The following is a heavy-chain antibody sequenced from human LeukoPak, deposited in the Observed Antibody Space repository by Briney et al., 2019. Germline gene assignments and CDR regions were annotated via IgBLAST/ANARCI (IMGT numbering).Heavy chain of an antibody. Sequence: GGSLRLSCEASGFTFSSYWMAWVRQAPGKGLEWVSILSGSGGATYYADSVKGRFTISRDNSENTLYLQMNSLRAEDTAVYYCAKDRDYYYYMDVWGKGTTVTVSS. J-gene: IGHJ6*03. CDR1: GFTFSSYW. CDR3: AKDRDYYYYMDV. CDR2: LSGSGGAT. V-gene: IGHV3-23*01.